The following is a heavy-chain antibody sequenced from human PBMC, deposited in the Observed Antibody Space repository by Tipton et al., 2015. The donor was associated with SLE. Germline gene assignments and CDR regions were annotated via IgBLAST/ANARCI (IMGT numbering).Heavy chain of an antibody. V-gene: IGHV4-59*01. Sequence: LRLSCTVSGGSISSYYWSWIRQPPGKGLEWIGYIYYSGSTNYNPSLKSRVTISVDTSKNQFSLKLSSVTAADTAVYYCARDGGSSSGWFDPWGQGTLVTVSS. CDR1: GGSISSYY. CDR2: IYYSGST. CDR3: ARDGGSSSGWFDP. D-gene: IGHD6-6*01. J-gene: IGHJ5*02.